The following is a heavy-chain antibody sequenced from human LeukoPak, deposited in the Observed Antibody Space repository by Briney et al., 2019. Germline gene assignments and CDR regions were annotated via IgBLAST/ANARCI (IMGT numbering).Heavy chain of an antibody. D-gene: IGHD6-13*01. J-gene: IGHJ3*02. CDR1: GFTFSTYN. Sequence: PGGSLRLSCAASGFTFSTYNINWVRQAPGKGLEWVSSISPSSSYIYYADSVKGRFTISRDNAKNSLYLQMNSLGAEDTAVYYCARDRYSTSLDAFDIWGQGTMVTVSS. CDR3: ARDRYSTSLDAFDI. V-gene: IGHV3-21*01. CDR2: ISPSSSYI.